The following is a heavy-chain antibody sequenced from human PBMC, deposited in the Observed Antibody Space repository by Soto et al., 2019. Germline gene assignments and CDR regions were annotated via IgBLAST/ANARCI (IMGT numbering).Heavy chain of an antibody. V-gene: IGHV4-59*08. D-gene: IGHD2-2*01. CDR2: INENGDT. J-gene: IGHJ4*02. CDR3: ARHPIRGATSCFLFDF. CDR1: GGSISRYF. Sequence: PSETLSLTCTVSGGSISRYFWSWIRQSPTKELERLGFINENGDTLYNPSLKGRFSISVDTSKSQFSLRLTSVTAADTGVYFCARHPIRGATSCFLFDFWGQGAQVTVS.